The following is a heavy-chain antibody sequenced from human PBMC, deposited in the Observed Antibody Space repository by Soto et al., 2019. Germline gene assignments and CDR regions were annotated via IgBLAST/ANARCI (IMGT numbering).Heavy chain of an antibody. D-gene: IGHD6-19*01. V-gene: IGHV3-23*01. J-gene: IGHJ4*01. CDR2: ISGSGGST. CDR3: ARRSRGWYLDY. CDR1: GFTFSSYA. Sequence: EVQLLESGGGLVQPGGSLRLSCAASGFTFSSYAMSWVRQAPGKGLEWASGISGSGGSTYYADSVKGRFTIARDNSKKTLYLQMNRVRAEHTAVYYSARRSRGWYLDYRGHVTLVTVSS.